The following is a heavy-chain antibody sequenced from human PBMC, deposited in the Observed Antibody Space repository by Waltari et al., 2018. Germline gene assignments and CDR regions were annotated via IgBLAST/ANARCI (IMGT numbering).Heavy chain of an antibody. D-gene: IGHD2-15*01. J-gene: IGHJ4*02. V-gene: IGHV3-33*01. Sequence: QVQLVESGGGVVQPGRSLRLSCAASGFTFSRFGMHWVGQAPGKGLGWVAVIWNDGSNEYYVDSGKGRFTISRDNSKNTLYLQMNSLRAEDSAVYYCASQSTTLFDYWGQGTLVTVSS. CDR3: ASQSTTLFDY. CDR1: GFTFSRFG. CDR2: IWNDGSNE.